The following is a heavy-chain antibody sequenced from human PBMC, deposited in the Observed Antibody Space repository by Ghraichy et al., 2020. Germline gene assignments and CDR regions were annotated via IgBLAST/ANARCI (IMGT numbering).Heavy chain of an antibody. V-gene: IGHV3-23*01. Sequence: GGSLRLSCAASGFTFSSYAMSWVRQAPGKGLEWVSAISGSGGSTYYADSVKGRFTISRDNSKNTLYLQMNSLGAEDTAVYYGVRTFIWGSYRFDYWGQGTLVTVSS. D-gene: IGHD3-16*02. CDR2: ISGSGGST. CDR3: VRTFIWGSYRFDY. CDR1: GFTFSSYA. J-gene: IGHJ4*02.